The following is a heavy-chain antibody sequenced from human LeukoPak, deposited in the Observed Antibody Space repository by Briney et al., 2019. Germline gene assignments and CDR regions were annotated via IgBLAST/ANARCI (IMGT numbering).Heavy chain of an antibody. CDR3: ARQVNNWFDP. V-gene: IGHV5-51*01. J-gene: IGHJ5*02. CDR2: IYPGDSDT. CDR1: GYSFTTYW. Sequence: GEPLKISGKGFGYSFTTYWIGWVRQMPGKGLEWMGIIYPGDSDTRYSPSFQGQVTISADKSISTAYLQWSSLKASDTAMYYCARQVNNWFDPWGQGTLVTVSS.